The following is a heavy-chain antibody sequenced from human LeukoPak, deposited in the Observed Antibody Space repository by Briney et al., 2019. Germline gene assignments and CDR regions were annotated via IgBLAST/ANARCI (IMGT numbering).Heavy chain of an antibody. V-gene: IGHV4-34*01. J-gene: IGHJ5*02. CDR3: ARGYYYYGSGTFDP. CDR1: GGSFSGYY. CDR2: INHSGST. Sequence: SETLSLTCAVYGGSFSGYYWSWIRQPPGKGLEWIGEINHSGSTNYNPPLKSRVTISVDTSKNQFSLKLSSVTAADTAVYYCARGYYYYGSGTFDPWGQGTLVTVSS. D-gene: IGHD3-10*01.